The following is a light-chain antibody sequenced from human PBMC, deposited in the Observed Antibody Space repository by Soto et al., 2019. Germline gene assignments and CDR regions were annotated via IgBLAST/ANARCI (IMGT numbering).Light chain of an antibody. CDR3: MQGTHWPWT. CDR1: QSLVHSNGYTY. J-gene: IGKJ1*01. Sequence: DVVMTQSPLSLPVTPGQPASISCRSSQSLVHSNGYTYLNWFQQRPGQSPRRLIYLVSDQDYGVPDRFSGNGSGTDFTLKISRVEAEDGGVYYCMQGTHWPWTFGQGTKVEIK. CDR2: LVS. V-gene: IGKV2-30*02.